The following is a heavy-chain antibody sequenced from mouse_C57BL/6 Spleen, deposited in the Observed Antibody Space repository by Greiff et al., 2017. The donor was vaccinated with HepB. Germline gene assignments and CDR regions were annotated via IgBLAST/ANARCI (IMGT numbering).Heavy chain of an antibody. CDR2: IWRGGST. D-gene: IGHD1-1*01. CDR3: AKNAYGSSPYFDY. CDR1: GFSLTSYG. V-gene: IGHV2-5*01. Sequence: QVQLKQSGPGLVQPSQSLSITCTVSGFSLTSYGVHWVRQSPGKGLEWLGVIWRGGSTDYNAAFMSRLSITKDNSKSQVFFKMNSLQADDTAIYYGAKNAYGSSPYFDYWGQGTTLTVSS. J-gene: IGHJ2*01.